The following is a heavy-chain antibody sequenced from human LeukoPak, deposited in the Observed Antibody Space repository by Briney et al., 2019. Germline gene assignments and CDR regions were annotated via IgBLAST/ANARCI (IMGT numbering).Heavy chain of an antibody. J-gene: IGHJ4*02. CDR2: IIPIFGTA. Sequence: GASVKVSCKASGDTFSSYAISWVRQAPGQGLEWMGGIIPIFGTANYAQKFQGRVTITADESTSTAYMELSSLRSEDTAVYYCARGHYDSSGYYPFDYWGQGTLVTVS. V-gene: IGHV1-69*13. CDR3: ARGHYDSSGYYPFDY. CDR1: GDTFSSYA. D-gene: IGHD3-22*01.